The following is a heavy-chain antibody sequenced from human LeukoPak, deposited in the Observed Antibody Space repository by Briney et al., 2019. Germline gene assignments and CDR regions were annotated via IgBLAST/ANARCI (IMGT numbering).Heavy chain of an antibody. Sequence: GASVKVSCKASGHTFTGYYMHWVRQAPGQGLEWMGWINPNSGGTNYAQKFQGWVTMTRDTSISTAYMELRSLRSDDTAVYYCARDVRRNNSSHIDCWGQGALVTVSS. J-gene: IGHJ4*02. CDR2: INPNSGGT. CDR3: ARDVRRNNSSHIDC. D-gene: IGHD6-13*01. V-gene: IGHV1-2*04. CDR1: GHTFTGYY.